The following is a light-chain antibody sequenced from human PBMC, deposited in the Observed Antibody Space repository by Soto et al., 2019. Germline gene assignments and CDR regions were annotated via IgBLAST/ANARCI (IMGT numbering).Light chain of an antibody. CDR1: QSVGSSY. J-gene: IGKJ1*01. CDR3: QQYGSSPLT. Sequence: EVVLTQSPGTLSLSPGERATLSFSASQSVGSSYLAWYQQKPGQAPRVLIYGTSSRATGIPDRFSGSGSGTDFTLTISRLEPEDFAVYYCQQYGSSPLTFGQGTKVDIK. V-gene: IGKV3-20*01. CDR2: GTS.